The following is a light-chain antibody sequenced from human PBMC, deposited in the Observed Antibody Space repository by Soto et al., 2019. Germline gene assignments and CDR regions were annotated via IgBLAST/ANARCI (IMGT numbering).Light chain of an antibody. Sequence: DIQMTQSPSYLSASVGDRVTITCRASQNINTYLNWYQQKPGKAPKLLIYAASRFQSGVPSRFSGSGSGTDLTLTISSLQPEDFATYYGQQSYVSPYTFGQGTKLETK. CDR2: AAS. J-gene: IGKJ2*01. CDR1: QNINTY. V-gene: IGKV1-39*01. CDR3: QQSYVSPYT.